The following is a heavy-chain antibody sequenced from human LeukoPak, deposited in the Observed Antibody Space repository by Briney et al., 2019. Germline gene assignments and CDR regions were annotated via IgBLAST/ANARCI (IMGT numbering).Heavy chain of an antibody. V-gene: IGHV3-74*01. Sequence: GGSLRLSCAASGFTFTSYWMHWVRQAPGKGLVWVSRINRDGRSTSYADSVKGRFTISRDNAKNTLYLQMNSLRAEDTAVYYCAKAVAQYSSGWYDYWGQGTLVTVSS. CDR3: AKAVAQYSSGWYDY. CDR1: GFTFTSYW. CDR2: INRDGRST. J-gene: IGHJ4*02. D-gene: IGHD6-19*01.